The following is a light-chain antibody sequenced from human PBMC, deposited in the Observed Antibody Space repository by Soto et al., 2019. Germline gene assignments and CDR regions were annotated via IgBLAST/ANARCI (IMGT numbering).Light chain of an antibody. J-gene: IGLJ2*01. V-gene: IGLV2-14*01. Sequence: QSVLTQPASVSGSPGQSITISCTGTGSDVGGYSYVSWYQQHPGKAPKLIIYDVFSRPSGVSTRFSGSKSGNTASLTISGLQADDEADYYCSSYSSANTLGVFGGETKVTVL. CDR3: SSYSSANTLGV. CDR2: DVF. CDR1: GSDVGGYSY.